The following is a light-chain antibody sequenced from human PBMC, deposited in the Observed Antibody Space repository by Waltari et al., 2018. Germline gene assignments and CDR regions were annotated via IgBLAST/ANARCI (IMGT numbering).Light chain of an antibody. J-gene: IGKJ2*01. Sequence: DIQMTQSPATLSASVGDRVTISCRASQSISSWLAWYQQKPGKAPKILIFKASFLESGVPSRFRGSGSGTEFSLTISSLQPEDFATYYCQQYDDFPFTFGQGTKVEVK. CDR1: QSISSW. V-gene: IGKV1-5*03. CDR3: QQYDDFPFT. CDR2: KAS.